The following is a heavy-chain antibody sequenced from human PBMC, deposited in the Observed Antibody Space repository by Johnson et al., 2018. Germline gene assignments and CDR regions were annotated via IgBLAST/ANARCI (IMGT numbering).Heavy chain of an antibody. D-gene: IGHD6-13*01. Sequence: QVQLQESGPGLVKPSETLSLTCTVSGGSISSYYWSWIRQPPGKGLEWIGYIYYSGSTNYNPSLKSRVTISVDTSKNQFSLKLSSVTAADTAGYYCARRVLNYDAFDIWGQGTMVTVSS. CDR2: IYYSGST. CDR1: GGSISSYY. J-gene: IGHJ3*02. V-gene: IGHV4-59*01. CDR3: ARRVLNYDAFDI.